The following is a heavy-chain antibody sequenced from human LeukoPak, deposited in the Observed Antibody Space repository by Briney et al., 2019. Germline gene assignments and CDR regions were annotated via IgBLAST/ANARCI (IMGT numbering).Heavy chain of an antibody. CDR2: MNQDEGSK. D-gene: IGHD3-10*01. CDR3: WHPMIQGAVS. CDR1: GFSIGDYW. V-gene: IGHV3-7*01. Sequence: GGSLRLSCAASGFSIGDYWMSWVRQAPGKGLEWVANMNQDEGSKDYVDSVKGRFTISRDNAKNSLYLQMNSLRAEDTAVYYCWHPMIQGAVSWGQGTLVTVSS. J-gene: IGHJ5*02.